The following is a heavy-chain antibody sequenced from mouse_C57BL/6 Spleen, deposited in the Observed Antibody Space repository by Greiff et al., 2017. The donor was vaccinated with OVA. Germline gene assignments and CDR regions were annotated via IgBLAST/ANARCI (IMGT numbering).Heavy chain of an antibody. CDR3: ARYGSDY. V-gene: IGHV1-82*01. Sequence: VQLQQSGPELVKPGASVKISCKASGYAFSSSWMNWVKQRPGKGLEWIGRIYPGDGDTNYNGKFKGKATLTADKASSTAYMQLSSLTSEDSAVYFCARYGSDYWGQGTTLTVSS. CDR2: IYPGDGDT. CDR1: GYAFSSSW. D-gene: IGHD1-2*01. J-gene: IGHJ2*01.